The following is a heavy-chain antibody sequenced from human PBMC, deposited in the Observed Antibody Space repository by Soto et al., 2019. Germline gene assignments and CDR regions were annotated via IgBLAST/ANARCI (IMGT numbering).Heavy chain of an antibody. J-gene: IGHJ4*02. D-gene: IGHD3-10*01. CDR1: GFTFSSYA. CDR3: AKRAYGSDFDY. V-gene: IGHV3-23*01. Sequence: EVQLLESGGGLVQPGGSLRLSCAASGFTFSSYAMSWVRQAPGKGLEWVSVISGSGDSKYYADSVKGWFTISRDNSKNTLYLQMNSLRVEDTAVYYCAKRAYGSDFDYWGQGTLVTVSS. CDR2: ISGSGDSK.